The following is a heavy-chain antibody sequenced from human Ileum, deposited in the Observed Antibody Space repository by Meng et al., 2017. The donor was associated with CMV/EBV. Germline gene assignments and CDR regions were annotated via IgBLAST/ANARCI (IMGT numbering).Heavy chain of an antibody. V-gene: IGHV4-4*07. CDR1: SASTSPYY. CDR3: ARGQTVRGFEY. D-gene: IGHD3-10*01. CDR2: IYTGGPT. J-gene: IGHJ4*02. Sequence: LRGSGPGLVRTSETLPPPCTGSSASTSPYYWNWIRQPAGKGLEWIGRIYTGGPTDYNPSLKSRVTMSVDTSKNQFFLNLSSVTAADTAVYYCARGQTVRGFEYWGLGILVTVSS.